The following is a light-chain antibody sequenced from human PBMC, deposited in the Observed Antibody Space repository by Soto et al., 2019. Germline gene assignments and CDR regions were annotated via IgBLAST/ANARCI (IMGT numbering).Light chain of an antibody. J-gene: IGKJ2*01. Sequence: EIVLTQTPLSSPVTLGQPASISCRSSQSLLHSDGETYLSWLQQRPGQPPRLLIYKISNRFSGVRDRFSGSGAGTDFTLKISSVEAEDVGIYYCMQATEYPPYTCGQGTKLEIK. V-gene: IGKV2-24*01. CDR3: MQATEYPPYT. CDR1: QSLLHSDGETY. CDR2: KIS.